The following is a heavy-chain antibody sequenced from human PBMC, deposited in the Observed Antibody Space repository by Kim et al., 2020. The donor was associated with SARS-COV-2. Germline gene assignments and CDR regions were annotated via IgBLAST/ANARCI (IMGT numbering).Heavy chain of an antibody. V-gene: IGHV3-11*05. CDR3: ARGGYSSAIDY. CDR1: GFTFSDYY. J-gene: IGHJ4*02. CDR2: ISSSSSYT. Sequence: GGSLRLSCAASGFTFSDYYMSWIRQAPGKGLEWVSYISSSSSYTNYADSVKGRFTISRDNAKNSLYLQMNSLRAEDTAVYYCARGGYSSAIDYWGQGTLVTVSS. D-gene: IGHD6-19*01.